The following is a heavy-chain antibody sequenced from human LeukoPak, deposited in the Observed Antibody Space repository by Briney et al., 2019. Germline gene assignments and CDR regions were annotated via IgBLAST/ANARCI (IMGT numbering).Heavy chain of an antibody. CDR1: GFTFGDYA. CDR3: TRGGLYYDFWSGYYRPYYFDY. V-gene: IGHV3-49*04. Sequence: GRSLRLSCTASGFTFGDYAMSWVRQAPGKGLEWVGFIRSKAYGGTTEYAASVKGRFTISRDDSKSIAYLQMNSLKTEDTAVYYCTRGGLYYDFWSGYYRPYYFDYWGQGTLVTDSS. D-gene: IGHD3-3*01. CDR2: IRSKAYGGTT. J-gene: IGHJ4*02.